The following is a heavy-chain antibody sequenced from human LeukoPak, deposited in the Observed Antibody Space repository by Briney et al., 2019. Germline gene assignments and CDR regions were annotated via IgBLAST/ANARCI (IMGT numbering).Heavy chain of an antibody. CDR2: ISGSGGST. CDR1: GFTFGDYA. J-gene: IGHJ4*02. Sequence: GGSLRLSCTASGFTFGDYAMSWIRQAPGKGLEWVSAISGSGGSTYYADSVKGRFTISRDNSKNTLYLQMNSLRAEDTAVHYCAKLKIRGADSSGYYLSYFDYWGQGTLVTVSS. D-gene: IGHD3-22*01. CDR3: AKLKIRGADSSGYYLSYFDY. V-gene: IGHV3-23*01.